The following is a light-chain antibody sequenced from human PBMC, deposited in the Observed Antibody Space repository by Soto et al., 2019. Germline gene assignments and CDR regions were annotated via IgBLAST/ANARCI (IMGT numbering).Light chain of an antibody. V-gene: IGKV3-11*01. CDR2: GAS. Sequence: EIVLTQSPATLSLSPGERATLSCRASQSVSSYLAWYQQKPGQAPRLLIYGASNRATGIPARFSGSGSGTDFTLTISSLEPEDFAVYYCQQRSNWPTTFGQGTKVDIK. J-gene: IGKJ1*01. CDR3: QQRSNWPTT. CDR1: QSVSSY.